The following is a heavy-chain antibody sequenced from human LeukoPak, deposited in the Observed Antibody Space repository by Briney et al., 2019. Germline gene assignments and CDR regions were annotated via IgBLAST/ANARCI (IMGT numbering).Heavy chain of an antibody. CDR2: ISYDGSNE. Sequence: GGSLRLSCAASGFTFSSYTMHWVRQAPGKGLEWLAVISYDGSNEHYADSVKGRLTISRDNSKNTLYLQMNSLRAEDTAVYYCAKDRAVAANDFDYWGQGTLVTVSS. V-gene: IGHV3-30-3*01. J-gene: IGHJ4*02. CDR3: AKDRAVAANDFDY. D-gene: IGHD6-19*01. CDR1: GFTFSSYT.